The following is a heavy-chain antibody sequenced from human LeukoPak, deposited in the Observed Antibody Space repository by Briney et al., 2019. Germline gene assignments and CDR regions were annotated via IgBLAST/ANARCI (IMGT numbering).Heavy chain of an antibody. Sequence: PGGSLRLSCAASGFTFSTYAMSWVRQAPGQGLKWVSAISSSGGSTYYADSVKGRFTISRDNSKNTLYLQMNSLRAEDTAVYYCAKYCGYSSSWYKLGFDYWGQGTLVTVSS. CDR1: GFTFSTYA. D-gene: IGHD6-13*01. V-gene: IGHV3-23*01. CDR2: ISSSGGST. J-gene: IGHJ4*02. CDR3: AKYCGYSSSWYKLGFDY.